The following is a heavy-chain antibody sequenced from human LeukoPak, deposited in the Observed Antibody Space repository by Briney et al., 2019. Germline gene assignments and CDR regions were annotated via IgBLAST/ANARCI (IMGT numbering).Heavy chain of an antibody. V-gene: IGHV4-59*08. CDR3: ARWGDWFDP. D-gene: IGHD3-16*01. J-gene: IGHJ5*02. Sequence: PSEALSLTCTVSGGSISSYYWSWIRQPPGKGLEWIGYIYYSGSTNYNPSLKSRVTISVDTSKNQFSLKLSSVTAADTAVYYCARWGDWFDPWGQGTLVTVSS. CDR2: IYYSGST. CDR1: GGSISSYY.